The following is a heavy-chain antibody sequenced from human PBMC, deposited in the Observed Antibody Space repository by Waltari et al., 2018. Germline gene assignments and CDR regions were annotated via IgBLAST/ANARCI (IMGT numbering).Heavy chain of an antibody. CDR1: GLTFGNYA. J-gene: IGHJ4*02. V-gene: IGHV3-23*01. CDR3: TRRVNSPDY. Sequence: EVQLLESGGGWVQPGGSLRLSCAVSGLTFGNYAMGWVRQAPGKGLEWVSGIIASGGSTYYADSVKGRFTISRDNSKNTLYLQMNSLRVEDTAIYYCTRRVNSPDYWGQGTLVTVSS. CDR2: IIASGGST. D-gene: IGHD1-1*01.